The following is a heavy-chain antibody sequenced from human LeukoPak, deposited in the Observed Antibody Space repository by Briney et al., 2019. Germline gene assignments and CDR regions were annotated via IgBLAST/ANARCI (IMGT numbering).Heavy chain of an antibody. CDR2: IYHSGST. CDR1: AGSSSSSNW. V-gene: IGHV4-4*02. Sequence: SETLSLTCAVSAGSSSSSNWWSRVRQPPGKGLEWIGEIYHSGSTNYTPSLKGRVTISVDKSKSQFSLKLSSVTAADTAVYYCARDGSIAAAPGAFDIWGQGTMVTVSS. CDR3: ARDGSIAAAPGAFDI. D-gene: IGHD6-13*01. J-gene: IGHJ3*02.